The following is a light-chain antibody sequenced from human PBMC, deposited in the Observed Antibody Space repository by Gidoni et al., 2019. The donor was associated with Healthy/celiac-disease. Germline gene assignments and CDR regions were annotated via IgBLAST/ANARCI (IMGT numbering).Light chain of an antibody. CDR2: LGS. J-gene: IGKJ4*01. Sequence: DIVMTQSPLSLPVTPGEPASISCRSSQSLLHSNGYNYLDWYLQKPGQSPQLLIYLGSNRASGVPDRFSGSGSGTDFTLKISRVEAEDVGVYYCMHPGLTFGGGTKVEIK. V-gene: IGKV2-28*01. CDR1: QSLLHSNGYNY. CDR3: MHPGLT.